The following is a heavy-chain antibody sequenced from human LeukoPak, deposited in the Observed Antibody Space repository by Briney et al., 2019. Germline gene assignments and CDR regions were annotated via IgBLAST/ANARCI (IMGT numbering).Heavy chain of an antibody. CDR3: ARDRGSTGYYYLDS. CDR2: TYHTGST. Sequence: PSETLSLTCSVSGGPVTEYYWSRIRQPPGKGLEWIGYTYHTGSTNYSPSLKSRVTMSVDASRNQFSLKLVSVTAADTAVYYCARDRGSTGYYYLDSWGQGILVTVSS. CDR1: GGPVTEYY. J-gene: IGHJ4*02. V-gene: IGHV4-59*02. D-gene: IGHD1-26*01.